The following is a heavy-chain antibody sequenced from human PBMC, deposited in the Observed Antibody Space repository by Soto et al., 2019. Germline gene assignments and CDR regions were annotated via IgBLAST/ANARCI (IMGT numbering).Heavy chain of an antibody. CDR1: GYTFTSFG. Sequence: ASVKVSCKASGYTFTSFGMNWVRQAPGQEFEWMGWISAYNGDTNYAQKLQGRVTMTTDTSTSTAYMVLRSLRSDDTAVYYCARAQKPRSSRGRWRQQSKGSYYCGMDVWG. J-gene: IGHJ6*02. CDR3: ARAQKPRSSRGRWRQQSKGSYYCGMDV. V-gene: IGHV1-18*01. CDR2: ISAYNGDT. D-gene: IGHD5-18*01.